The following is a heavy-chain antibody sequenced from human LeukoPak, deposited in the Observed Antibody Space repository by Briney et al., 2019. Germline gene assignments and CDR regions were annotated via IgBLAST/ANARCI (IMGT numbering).Heavy chain of an antibody. J-gene: IGHJ3*02. D-gene: IGHD1-26*01. CDR1: GFTFSSYS. V-gene: IGHV3-21*01. CDR2: ISSSSSYI. Sequence: PGGSLRLSCAASGFTFSSYSMNWVRQAPGKGLEWVSSISSSSSYIYYADSVKGRFTISRDNAKNSLYLQMNSLRAEDTAVYYCAVPSGGYYGGDAFDIWGQGTMVTVSS. CDR3: AVPSGGYYGGDAFDI.